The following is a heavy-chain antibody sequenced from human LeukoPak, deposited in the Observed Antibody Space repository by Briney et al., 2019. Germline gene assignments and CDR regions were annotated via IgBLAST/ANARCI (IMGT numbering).Heavy chain of an antibody. J-gene: IGHJ6*04. CDR1: GFTFSSYS. V-gene: IGHV3-48*01. D-gene: IGHD3-3*01. Sequence: GGSLRLSCAASGFTFSSYSMNWVRQAPGKGLEWVSYISSSSSTIYYADSVKGRFTISRDNAKNSLYLQMNSLRAEDTAVYYCARENESRRVWSGPPRGMDVWGKGTTVTVSS. CDR2: ISSSSSTI. CDR3: ARENESRRVWSGPPRGMDV.